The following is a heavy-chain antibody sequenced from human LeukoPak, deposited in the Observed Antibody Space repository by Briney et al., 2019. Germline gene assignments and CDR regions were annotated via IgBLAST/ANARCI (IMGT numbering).Heavy chain of an antibody. V-gene: IGHV3-21*01. CDR3: ARDKVSVIPALDY. D-gene: IGHD2/OR15-2a*01. J-gene: IGHJ4*02. Sequence: GGSLRPSWEASGFTFSNHNMNWVRQAPAKGLERLSSINSRSNYIYYADSVKGRFTISRDNAKESLYLQMNSLRAEDTALYFCARDKVSVIPALDYWGQGTLVIVSS. CDR1: GFTFSNHN. CDR2: INSRSNYI.